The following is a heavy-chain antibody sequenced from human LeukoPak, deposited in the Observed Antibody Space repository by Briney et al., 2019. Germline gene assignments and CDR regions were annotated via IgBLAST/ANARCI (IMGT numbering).Heavy chain of an antibody. J-gene: IGHJ6*02. CDR1: GFTFSDYY. V-gene: IGHV3-11*05. Sequence: GGPLRLSCGASGFTFSDYYMSWIRQAPGKGLEWVSYISDSSSYTNYADSVKGRFTISRDNAKNSLYLQMNSLRAEDTAVYYCARVVATSNYGMDVWGQGTTVTVSS. D-gene: IGHD5-12*01. CDR2: ISDSSSYT. CDR3: ARVVATSNYGMDV.